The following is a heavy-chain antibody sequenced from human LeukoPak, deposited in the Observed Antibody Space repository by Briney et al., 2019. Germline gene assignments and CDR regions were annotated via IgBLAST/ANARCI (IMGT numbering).Heavy chain of an antibody. Sequence: GGSLRLSCAASGFTFSNYAMTWVRQAPGKGLAWVSTITGSGAVTYYADSVEGRFTISRDNSKKTLYLHMNSLRAEDTAVYYCAKGSPLIVESIRWGRNVFDVWGQGTMVAVSS. J-gene: IGHJ3*01. V-gene: IGHV3-23*01. CDR3: AKGSPLIVESIRWGRNVFDV. CDR1: GFTFSNYA. CDR2: ITGSGAVT. D-gene: IGHD1-26*01.